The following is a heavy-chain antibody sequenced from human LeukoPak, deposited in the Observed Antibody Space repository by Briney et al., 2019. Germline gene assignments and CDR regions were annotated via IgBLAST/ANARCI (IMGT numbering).Heavy chain of an antibody. CDR1: GYSFTSYW. D-gene: IGHD2-2*01. J-gene: IGHJ4*02. Sequence: GESLKISCKGSGYSFTSYWTGWVRQMPGKGLEWVGIIYPGDSDTRYSPSFQGQVTISADKSISTAYLQWSSLKASDTAMYYCARNHYCSGTSCVYDSWGQGTLVTVSS. CDR3: ARNHYCSGTSCVYDS. CDR2: IYPGDSDT. V-gene: IGHV5-51*01.